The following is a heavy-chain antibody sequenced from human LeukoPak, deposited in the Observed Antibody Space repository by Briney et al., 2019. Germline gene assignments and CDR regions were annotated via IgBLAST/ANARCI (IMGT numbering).Heavy chain of an antibody. CDR2: FDPEDGET. V-gene: IGHV1-24*01. D-gene: IGHD3-22*01. CDR3: ATGFYYYDSSGFWFDP. J-gene: IGHJ5*02. CDR1: GYTLTELS. Sequence: GASVKVSCKVSGYTLTELSMHWVRQAPGKGLEWMGGFDPEDGETIYAQKFQGRVTTTEDTSTDTAYMELSSLRSEDTAVYYCATGFYYYDSSGFWFDPWGQGTLVTVSS.